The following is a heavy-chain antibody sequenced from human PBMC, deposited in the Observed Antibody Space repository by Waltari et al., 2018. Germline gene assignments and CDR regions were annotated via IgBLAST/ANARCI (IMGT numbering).Heavy chain of an antibody. Sequence: QVQLQQWGAGLLTPSEPLSLPCVVYGGYFCFSHWRQHRQPPGKGLEGIGEINHSGRTNYNPSLKSRVTISVDTSKNQFSLKLSSVTAADTAVYYCARQQWQQRYFDYWGQGTLVTVSS. J-gene: IGHJ4*02. V-gene: IGHV4-34*01. CDR3: ARQQWQQRYFDY. D-gene: IGHD2-8*01. CDR2: INHSGRT. CDR1: GGYFCFSH.